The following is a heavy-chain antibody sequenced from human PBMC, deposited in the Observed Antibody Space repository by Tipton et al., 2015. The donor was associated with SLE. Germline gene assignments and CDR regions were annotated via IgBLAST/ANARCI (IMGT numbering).Heavy chain of an antibody. D-gene: IGHD3-22*01. CDR1: GGSISSYY. V-gene: IGHV4-59*12. CDR3: ASSATLYYYDSSGYYYGPSFDY. CDR2: IYYSGST. J-gene: IGHJ4*02. Sequence: TLSLTCTVSGGSISSYYWSWIRQPPGKGLEWIGYIYYSGSTNYNPSLKSRVTISVDTSKNQFSLKLSSVTAADTAVYYCASSATLYYYDSSGYYYGPSFDYWGQGTLDTVSS.